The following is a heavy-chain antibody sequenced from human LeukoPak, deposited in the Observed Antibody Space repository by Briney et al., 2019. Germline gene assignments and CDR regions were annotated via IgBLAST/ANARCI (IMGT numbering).Heavy chain of an antibody. J-gene: IGHJ4*02. CDR1: GGSISSYY. D-gene: IGHD4-17*01. CDR2: IYYSGST. V-gene: IGHV4-59*01. CDR3: AREDGDYPFDY. Sequence: SETLSLTCTVSGGSISSYYWSWIRQPPGKGLEWIGYIYYSGSTNYNPSLKSRVTISVDTSKNQFSLKLRSVTAADTAVYYCAREDGDYPFDYWGQGTLVTVSS.